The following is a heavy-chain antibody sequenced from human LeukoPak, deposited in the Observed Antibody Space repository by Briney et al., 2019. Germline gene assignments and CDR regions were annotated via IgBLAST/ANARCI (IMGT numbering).Heavy chain of an antibody. V-gene: IGHV4-38-2*02. CDR1: GYSISSGYF. Sequence: SETLSLTCTVSGYSISSGYFWGWIRQPPGKGLEWIGSFYRSGSTFYNPSLRSRVTISVDTSKNQFSLELSSVTAADTAVYYCARIAYYDGTGYYYNFDYWGQGTLVTVSS. D-gene: IGHD3-22*01. J-gene: IGHJ4*02. CDR3: ARIAYYDGTGYYYNFDY. CDR2: FYRSGST.